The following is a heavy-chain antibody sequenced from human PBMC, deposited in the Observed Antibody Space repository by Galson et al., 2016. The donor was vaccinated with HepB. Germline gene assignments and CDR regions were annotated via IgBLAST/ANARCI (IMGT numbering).Heavy chain of an antibody. CDR3: AAPVAAPGGLDV. Sequence: QSGAEVKKPGESLKISCKASGYTFTKYWIGWVRQMPGKGLEWMGIIYPRDSDTRYRPSFQGQVTISADKSTSTAYLQWNSLEASDTGIYYCAAPVAAPGGLDVWGQGTTVTVSS. V-gene: IGHV5-51*01. CDR1: GYTFTKYW. J-gene: IGHJ6*02. D-gene: IGHD6-19*01. CDR2: IYPRDSDT.